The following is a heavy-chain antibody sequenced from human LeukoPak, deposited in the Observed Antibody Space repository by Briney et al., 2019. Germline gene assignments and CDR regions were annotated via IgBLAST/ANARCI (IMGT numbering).Heavy chain of an antibody. D-gene: IGHD3-10*01. Sequence: PGRSLRLSCAASGFIFSSYAMHWVRQAPGKGLEWVALISYDGSNKYYADSVKGRFTISRDNSKNTLYLQMNSLRAEDAAVYYCARARFMVRGVSDTFDLWGQGAMVTISS. J-gene: IGHJ3*01. CDR3: ARARFMVRGVSDTFDL. V-gene: IGHV3-30*04. CDR2: ISYDGSNK. CDR1: GFIFSSYA.